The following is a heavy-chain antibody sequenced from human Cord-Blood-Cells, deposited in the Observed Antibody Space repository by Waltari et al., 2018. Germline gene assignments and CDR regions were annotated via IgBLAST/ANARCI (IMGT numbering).Heavy chain of an antibody. CDR2: IYHSGST. Sequence: QVQLQEPGPGLVKPSETLSLTCAVSGYSNSSGYYRGCIWQPPGKGLEWIGSIYHSGSTYYNPSLKSRVTRAVDTSKSQFSLELSSVTAADTAVYYCAKTGGYFDLWGRGTLVTVSS. CDR1: GYSNSSGYY. V-gene: IGHV4-38-2*01. CDR3: AKTGGYFDL. D-gene: IGHD7-27*01. J-gene: IGHJ2*01.